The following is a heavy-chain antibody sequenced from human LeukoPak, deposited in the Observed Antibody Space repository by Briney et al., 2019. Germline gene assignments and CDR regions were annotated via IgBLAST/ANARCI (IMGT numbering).Heavy chain of an antibody. V-gene: IGHV3-30*18. CDR1: GFTFSSYG. CDR2: ISYDGSNK. D-gene: IGHD4-17*01. Sequence: PGRSLRLSRAASGFTFSSYGMHWVRQAPGKGREGVAVISYDGSNKYYADSVKGRLTISRHNSKNTLYLQMNSLRAEDTAVYYCAKDPRMTPVTKGDYWGQGTLVTVSS. CDR3: AKDPRMTPVTKGDY. J-gene: IGHJ4*02.